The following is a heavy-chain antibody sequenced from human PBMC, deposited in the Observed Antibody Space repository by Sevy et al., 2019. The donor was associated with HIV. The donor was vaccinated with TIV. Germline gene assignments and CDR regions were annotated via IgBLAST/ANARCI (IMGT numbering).Heavy chain of an antibody. V-gene: IGHV1-8*02. CDR3: ARETRRDGYNLNAFDP. CDR1: GYTFTAYD. J-gene: IGHJ5*02. Sequence: ASVKVSCKASGYTFTAYDINWVRQAPGQGLEWMGWMNPKSGNRGYTQNFQKFQDRIPLTRDTSTSTAYMELDSLTAEDTAIYYCARETRRDGYNLNAFDPWGQGTLVTVSS. CDR2: MNPKSGNR. D-gene: IGHD5-12*01.